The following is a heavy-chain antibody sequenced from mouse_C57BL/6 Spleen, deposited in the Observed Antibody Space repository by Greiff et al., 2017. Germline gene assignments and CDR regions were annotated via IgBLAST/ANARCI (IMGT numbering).Heavy chain of an antibody. CDR3: AIITTVVEPDY. D-gene: IGHD1-1*01. CDR2: IHPNSGST. J-gene: IGHJ2*01. V-gene: IGHV1-64*01. CDR1: GYTFTSYW. Sequence: QVQLQQSGAELVKPGASVKLSCKASGYTFTSYWMHWVKQRPGQGLEWIGMIHPNSGSTNYNEKFKSKATLTVDKSSSTAYMQLSSLTSEDSAVYYCAIITTVVEPDYWGQGTTLTVSS.